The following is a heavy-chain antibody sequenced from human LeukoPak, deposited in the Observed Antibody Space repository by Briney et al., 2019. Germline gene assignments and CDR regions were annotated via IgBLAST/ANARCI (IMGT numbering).Heavy chain of an antibody. CDR3: ARPDSTDAFDI. V-gene: IGHV3-33*01. J-gene: IGHJ3*02. CDR2: IWYDGSNK. CDR1: GFTFSSYG. Sequence: GGSLRLSCAASGFTFSSYGMHWVRQAPGKGLEWVAVIWYDGSNKYYADSVKGRFTISRDNSKNTLYLQMNSLRAEDTAVYYCARPDSTDAFDIWGQGTMVTVSS.